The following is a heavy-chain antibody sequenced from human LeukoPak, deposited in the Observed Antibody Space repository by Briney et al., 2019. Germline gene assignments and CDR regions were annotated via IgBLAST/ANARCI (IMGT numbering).Heavy chain of an antibody. CDR2: IYHGGRT. CDR3: ARAVFDWGYNWFDP. Sequence: SETLSLTCAVSGYSISSGYYWGWIRQPPGKGLEWIGSIYHGGRTYYNPSLKSRVTISVDTSKNQFSLKLSSVTAADTAVYYCARAVFDWGYNWFDPWGQGTLVTVSS. J-gene: IGHJ5*02. CDR1: GYSISSGYY. D-gene: IGHD3-9*01. V-gene: IGHV4-38-2*01.